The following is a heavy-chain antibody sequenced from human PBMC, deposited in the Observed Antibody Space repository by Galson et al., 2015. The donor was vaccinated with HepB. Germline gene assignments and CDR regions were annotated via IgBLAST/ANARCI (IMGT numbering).Heavy chain of an antibody. CDR2: INQDGSEK. J-gene: IGHJ4*02. V-gene: IGHV3-7*01. CDR1: GFTFSSYW. Sequence: SLRLSCAVSGFTFSSYWMSWVRQAPGKGLEWVANINQDGSEKYYVDSVKGRFTISRDNAKSSLYLQMNSLRAEDTAVYYCARVSDDESYFDYWGQGTLVTVSS. D-gene: IGHD3-10*01. CDR3: ARVSDDESYFDY.